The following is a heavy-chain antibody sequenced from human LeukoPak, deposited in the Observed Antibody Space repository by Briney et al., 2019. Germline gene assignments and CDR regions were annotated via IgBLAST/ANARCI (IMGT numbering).Heavy chain of an antibody. J-gene: IGHJ4*02. CDR2: INPNSGGT. CDR1: GYTFTGHY. V-gene: IGHV1-2*02. Sequence: GASVKVSCKASGYTFTGHYMHWVRQAPGQGLEWMGWINPNSGGTNYAQKFQGRVTMTRDTSISTAYMELSRLRSDDTAVYYCARSLEGYYDSSGSSGGDYWGQGTLVTVSS. CDR3: ARSLEGYYDSSGSSGGDY. D-gene: IGHD3-22*01.